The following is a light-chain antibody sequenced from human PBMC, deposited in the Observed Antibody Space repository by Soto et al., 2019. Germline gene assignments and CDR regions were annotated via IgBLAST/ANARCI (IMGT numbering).Light chain of an antibody. J-gene: IGLJ2*01. CDR1: SSDVGGYNY. V-gene: IGLV2-14*03. CDR3: SSYTSSSTVI. Sequence: QSALTQPASVSGSPGQSITMSCTGTSSDVGGYNYVSWYQQHPGKAPKLMIYDVSNRPSGVSNRFSGPKSGNTASLTISGLQAEDEADYYCSSYTSSSTVIFGGGTKLTVL. CDR2: DVS.